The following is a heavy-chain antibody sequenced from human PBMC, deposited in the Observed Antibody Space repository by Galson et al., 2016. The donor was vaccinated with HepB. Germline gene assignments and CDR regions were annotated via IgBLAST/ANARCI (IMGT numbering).Heavy chain of an antibody. V-gene: IGHV2-5*02. CDR3: AHMACPGTGGSGYADEKAFDI. Sequence: PALVKPTQTLTLTCSFSGFSLRTSRMGVGWIRQPPGKALEWLALIYWDDDKRYSPSLKSRLTITKDTSKNQVVFTMTNMDPVDTATYYCAHMACPGTGGSGYADEKAFDIWGQGTMVTVSS. D-gene: IGHD2-15*01. CDR1: GFSLRTSRMG. CDR2: IYWDDDK. J-gene: IGHJ3*02.